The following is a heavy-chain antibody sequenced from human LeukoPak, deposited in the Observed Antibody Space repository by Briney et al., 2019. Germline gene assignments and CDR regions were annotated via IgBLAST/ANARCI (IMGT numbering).Heavy chain of an antibody. CDR1: GYTFTGYY. CDR2: INPNSGGT. D-gene: IGHD2-2*01. V-gene: IGHV1-2*04. CDR3: ARYNGYCSSTSCYHQLGFDY. Sequence: ASVKVSCKASGYTFTGYYMHWVRQAPGQGLEWMGWINPNSGGTNYAQKFQGWVTMTRDTSISTAYMELSRLRSDDTAAYYCARYNGYCSSTSCYHQLGFDYWGQGTLITVSS. J-gene: IGHJ4*02.